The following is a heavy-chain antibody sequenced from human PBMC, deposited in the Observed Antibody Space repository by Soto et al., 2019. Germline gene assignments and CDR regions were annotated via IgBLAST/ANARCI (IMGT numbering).Heavy chain of an antibody. J-gene: IGHJ6*02. CDR1: AYTFTTYG. Sequence: QVQLVQSGPEVKKSGASVKVSCKASAYTFTTYGVSWVRQAPGQGLEWMGWISGYNGQTNYAQKFRGRVTFTTDTSTSTGYMELRSLRPDDTAMYFCARDTRKELWVEGLNAMDGWGQGTTVTVSS. CDR3: ARDTRKELWVEGLNAMDG. CDR2: ISGYNGQT. D-gene: IGHD3-16*01. V-gene: IGHV1-18*01.